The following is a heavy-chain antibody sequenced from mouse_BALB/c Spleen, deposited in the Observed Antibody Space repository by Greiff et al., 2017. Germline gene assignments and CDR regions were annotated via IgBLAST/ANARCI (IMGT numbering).Heavy chain of an antibody. V-gene: IGHV7-3*02. CDR2: IRNKANGYTT. CDR1: GFTFTDYY. CDR3: ARDRRYDGLYAMDY. J-gene: IGHJ4*01. Sequence: EVKVVESGGGLVQPGGSLRLSCATSGFTFTDYYMSWVRQPPGKALEWLGFIRNKANGYTTEYSASVKGRFTISRDNSQSILYLQMNTLRAEDSATYYCARDRRYDGLYAMDYWGQGTSVTVSS. D-gene: IGHD2-14*01.